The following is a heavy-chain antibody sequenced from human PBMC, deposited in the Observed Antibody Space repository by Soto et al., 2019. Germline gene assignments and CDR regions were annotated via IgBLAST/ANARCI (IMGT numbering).Heavy chain of an antibody. CDR1: GGSISSYY. J-gene: IGHJ6*03. D-gene: IGHD3-3*01. CDR2: IYYSGST. Sequence: SETLSLTCTVSGGSISSYYWSWIRQPPGKGLEWIGYIYYSGSTNYNPSLKSRVTISVDTSKNQFSLKLSSVTAADTAVYYCARHQNYDFWSGPPWGGDYYYYYMDVWGKGTTVTVSS. CDR3: ARHQNYDFWSGPPWGGDYYYYYMDV. V-gene: IGHV4-59*08.